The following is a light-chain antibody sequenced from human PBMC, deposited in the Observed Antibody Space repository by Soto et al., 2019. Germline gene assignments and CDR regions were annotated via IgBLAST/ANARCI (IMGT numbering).Light chain of an antibody. Sequence: DIQMTQCPSTLSASVGDRVTITCRASQSISTYLAWYQQKQGKAPKLLIYKASSLESGVPSRFSGSGSGTEFTLALSRLQPDDFETYYCQQYNSYRWTFGLGTKVDI. V-gene: IGKV1-5*03. CDR2: KAS. CDR1: QSISTY. CDR3: QQYNSYRWT. J-gene: IGKJ1*01.